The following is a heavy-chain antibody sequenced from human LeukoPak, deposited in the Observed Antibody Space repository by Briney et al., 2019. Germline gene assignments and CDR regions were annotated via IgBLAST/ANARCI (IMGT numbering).Heavy chain of an antibody. Sequence: GGSLRLSCAASGFTFSSYWMHWVRQAPGKGLVWVSRINSDGSSTNYADSVKGRFTISRDNAKNTLYLQMNSLRAEDTAVYHCAKERSSGWPFDYWGQGTLVTVSS. D-gene: IGHD6-19*01. CDR3: AKERSSGWPFDY. V-gene: IGHV3-74*01. CDR2: INSDGSST. J-gene: IGHJ4*02. CDR1: GFTFSSYW.